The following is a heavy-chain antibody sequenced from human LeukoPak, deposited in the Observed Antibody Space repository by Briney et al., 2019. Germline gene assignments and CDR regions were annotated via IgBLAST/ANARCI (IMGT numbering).Heavy chain of an antibody. J-gene: IGHJ3*02. D-gene: IGHD3-10*01. Sequence: GGSLRLSCVASGFTFSSYRMNWVRPAPGKELEWVSSISIWSTYINHPDSLKGRFTISRDNTKHQLYLQMNSLRAEDTAVYYCTREGVDVFDIWGQGTMVTVSS. CDR1: GFTFSSYR. CDR2: ISIWSTYI. CDR3: TREGVDVFDI. V-gene: IGHV3-21*01.